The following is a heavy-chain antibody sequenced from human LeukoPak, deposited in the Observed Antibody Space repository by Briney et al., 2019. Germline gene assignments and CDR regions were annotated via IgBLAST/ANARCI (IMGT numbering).Heavy chain of an antibody. CDR2: ISSSGSTI. CDR1: GFTFSDYY. Sequence: GGSLRLSCAASGFTFSDYYMSWIRQAPGKGLEWVSYISSSGSTIYYADSVKGRFTISRDNAKNSLYLQMNSLRAEDTAVYYCARVSDSSGYLYYYYYYMDVWGKGTTVTISS. D-gene: IGHD3-22*01. J-gene: IGHJ6*03. V-gene: IGHV3-11*01. CDR3: ARVSDSSGYLYYYYYYMDV.